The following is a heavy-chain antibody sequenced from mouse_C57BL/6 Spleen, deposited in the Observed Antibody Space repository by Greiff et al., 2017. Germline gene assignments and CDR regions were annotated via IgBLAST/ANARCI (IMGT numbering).Heavy chain of an antibody. CDR2: IDPSDSEP. J-gene: IGHJ1*03. D-gene: IGHD1-1*01. CDR3: ARKGYYGRAFYWYFDD. V-gene: IGHV1-52*01. Sequence: QVQLKQPGAELVRPGSSVKLSCKASGYTFTSYWMHWVKQRPIHGLEWIGNIDPSDSEPHYNQKFKDKATLTVDKSSSTAYMQLSSLTSEDSAVYYCARKGYYGRAFYWYFDDWGTGTTVTVSS. CDR1: GYTFTSYW.